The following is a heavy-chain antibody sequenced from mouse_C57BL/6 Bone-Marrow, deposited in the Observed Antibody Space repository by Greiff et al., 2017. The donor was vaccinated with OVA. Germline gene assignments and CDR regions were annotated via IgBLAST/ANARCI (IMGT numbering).Heavy chain of an antibody. CDR2: IYPRSGNT. V-gene: IGHV1-81*01. Sequence: QVQLQQSGAELARPGASVKLSCKASGYTFTSYGISWVKQRTGQGLEWIGEIYPRSGNTYYNEKFKGKATLTADKSSSTAYMELRSLTSEDSTVDDCARKERSGISYAMDYWGQGTSVTVSS. CDR3: ARKERSGISYAMDY. CDR1: GYTFTSYG. J-gene: IGHJ4*01. D-gene: IGHD1-3*01.